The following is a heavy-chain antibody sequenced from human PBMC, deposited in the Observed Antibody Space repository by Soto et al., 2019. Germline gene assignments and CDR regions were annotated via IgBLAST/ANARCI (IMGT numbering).Heavy chain of an antibody. V-gene: IGHV4-30-2*01. CDR1: GGSISSGGFS. D-gene: IGHD3-3*01. Sequence: SETLSLTCSVSGGSISSGGFSLSWIRQPPGKGLEWIGYIYYGGSTYYNPSLKSRVTMSVDRSKNQFSLELGSVTAADTAVYYCARDSFGFAYWGRGTRV. CDR3: ARDSFGFAY. J-gene: IGHJ4*02. CDR2: IYYGGST.